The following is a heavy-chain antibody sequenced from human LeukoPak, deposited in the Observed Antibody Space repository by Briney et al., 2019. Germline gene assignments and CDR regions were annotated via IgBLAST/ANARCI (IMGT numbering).Heavy chain of an antibody. CDR2: ISRSGST. V-gene: IGHV4-61*02. CDR3: ARGRLNAFDI. J-gene: IGHJ3*02. Sequence: SQTLSLTCTVSGDSISSGDYYWSWIRQPAGKGLEWIGRISRSGSTNYNPSLKSRVTISVDTSKNQFSLKLSSVTAADTAVYYCARGRLNAFDIWGQGTMVTVSS. D-gene: IGHD3-22*01. CDR1: GDSISSGDYY.